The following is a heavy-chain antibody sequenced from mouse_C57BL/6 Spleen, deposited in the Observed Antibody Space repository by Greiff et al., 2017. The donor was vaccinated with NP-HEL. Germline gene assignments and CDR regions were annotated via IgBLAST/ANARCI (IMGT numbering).Heavy chain of an antibody. CDR3: ASPYYSNYVGFAY. J-gene: IGHJ3*01. D-gene: IGHD2-5*01. Sequence: QVQLQQPGAELVKPGASVKLSCKASGYTFTSYWMHWVKQRPGQGLEWIGMIHPNSGSTNYNEKFKSKATLTVDKSSSTAYMQLSSLTSEDSAVYYCASPYYSNYVGFAYWGQGTLVTVSA. CDR1: GYTFTSYW. V-gene: IGHV1-64*01. CDR2: IHPNSGST.